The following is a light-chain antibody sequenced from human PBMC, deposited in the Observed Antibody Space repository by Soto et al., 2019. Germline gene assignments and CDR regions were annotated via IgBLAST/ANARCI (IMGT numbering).Light chain of an antibody. V-gene: IGKV3-15*01. Sequence: EIVLTQSPVTLSVSPGERATLSCRASQSVSRNLAWYQQKPGQAPRLLIYDASTRATGIPATFSGSGSGTEFTLTISSLQSEDFAAYYCHQYGNSLWTFGQGTKVEFK. CDR1: QSVSRN. CDR2: DAS. CDR3: HQYGNSLWT. J-gene: IGKJ1*01.